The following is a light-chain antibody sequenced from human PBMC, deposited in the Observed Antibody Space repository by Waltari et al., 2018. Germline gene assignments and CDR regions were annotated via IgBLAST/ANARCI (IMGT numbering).Light chain of an antibody. J-gene: IGLJ3*02. V-gene: IGLV2-11*01. CDR3: CSYAGSYTLV. CDR1: NRDVGGSNY. CDR2: DVS. Sequence: SARTPPRTVSVSPGQSVTIPCTGTNRDVGGSNYVAWYQQHPGKAPKLMIYDVSKRPSGVPDRFSGSKSGNTASLTISGLQAEDEADYYCCSYAGSYTLVFGGGTKLTVL.